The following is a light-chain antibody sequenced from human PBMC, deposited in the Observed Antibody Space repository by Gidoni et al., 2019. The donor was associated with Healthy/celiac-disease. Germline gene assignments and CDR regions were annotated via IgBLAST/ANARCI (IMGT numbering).Light chain of an antibody. Sequence: QSVLTQPPSVSGAPRQRVTISCTGSSSNIGAGYDVHWYQQLPGTAPKLLIYGNSNRPSGVPDRFSGSKSGTSASLAIIGLQAEDEADYYCQSYDSSLSGGVFGGGTKLTVL. V-gene: IGLV1-40*01. CDR1: SSNIGAGYD. J-gene: IGLJ3*02. CDR2: GNS. CDR3: QSYDSSLSGGV.